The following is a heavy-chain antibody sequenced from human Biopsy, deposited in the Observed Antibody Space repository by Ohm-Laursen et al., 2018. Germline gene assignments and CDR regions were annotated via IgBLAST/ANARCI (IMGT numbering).Heavy chain of an antibody. V-gene: IGHV1-2*02. J-gene: IGHJ6*02. CDR2: INPNSGNA. CDR3: ARVPAYRSIDGYYGLDL. D-gene: IGHD3-9*01. CDR1: GYTFAGYY. Sequence: ASVKVSCKASGYTFAGYYLHWVRQAPGHGLEWMGWINPNSGNANYAQSFQGRLTVTRDTSISTAYMELTSLSFDDTAIYYCARVPAYRSIDGYYGLDLWGQGTTVIVSS.